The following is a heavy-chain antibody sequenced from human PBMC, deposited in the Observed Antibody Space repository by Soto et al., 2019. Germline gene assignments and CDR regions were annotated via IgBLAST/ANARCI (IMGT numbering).Heavy chain of an antibody. D-gene: IGHD3-3*01. CDR3: ARDPYARGGEADFWSGYFSPGMDV. CDR1: GFTFSSYG. J-gene: IGHJ6*02. V-gene: IGHV3-33*01. CDR2: IWYDGSNK. Sequence: GGSLRLSCAASGFTFSSYGMHWVRQAPGKGLEWVAVIWYDGSNKYYADSVKGRFTISRDNSKNTLYLQMNSLRAEDTAVCYCARDPYARGGEADFWSGYFSPGMDVWGQGTTVTVSS.